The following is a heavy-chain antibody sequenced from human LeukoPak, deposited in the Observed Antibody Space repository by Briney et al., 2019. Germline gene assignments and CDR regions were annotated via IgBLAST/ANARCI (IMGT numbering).Heavy chain of an antibody. J-gene: IGHJ6*03. D-gene: IGHD3-22*01. CDR3: TNIFSYYYDSSGSSYYYYYYMDV. CDR1: GFTVSSNY. V-gene: IGHV3-30*02. Sequence: PGGSLRLSCAASGFTVSSNYMSWVRQAPGKGLEWVTFIRYDGSNKYYADSVKGRFTISRDNSKNTLYLQMNSLRAEDTAVYYSTNIFSYYYDSSGSSYYYYYYMDVWGQGTLVTVSS. CDR2: IRYDGSNK.